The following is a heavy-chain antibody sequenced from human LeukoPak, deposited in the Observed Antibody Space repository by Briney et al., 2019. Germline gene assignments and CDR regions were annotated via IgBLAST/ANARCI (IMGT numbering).Heavy chain of an antibody. V-gene: IGHV4-31*03. CDR1: GGSISSGGYY. CDR2: IYYSGST. J-gene: IGHJ5*02. D-gene: IGHD5-18*01. Sequence: SQTLSLTCTVSGGSISSGGYYWSWIRQHPGTGLEWIGYIYYSGSTYYNPSLKSRVTISVDTSKNQFSLKLSSVTAADTAVYYCARRGYSYGYWFDPWGQGTLVTVSS. CDR3: ARRGYSYGYWFDP.